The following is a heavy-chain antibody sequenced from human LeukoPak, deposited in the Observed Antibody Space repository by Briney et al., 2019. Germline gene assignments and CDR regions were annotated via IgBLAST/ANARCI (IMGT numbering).Heavy chain of an antibody. CDR1: GFTFSSYG. CDR3: ARQYCSGDDCYFFD. J-gene: IGHJ4*02. D-gene: IGHD2-15*01. Sequence: QTGGSLRLSCAASGFTFSSYGMHWVRQAPGKGLEWVALIWYDGNNKYYADSVKGRFTISRDNSKNTLYLQMNSLRAEDTALYYCARQYCSGDDCYFFDWGQGTLVTVSS. CDR2: IWYDGNNK. V-gene: IGHV3-33*01.